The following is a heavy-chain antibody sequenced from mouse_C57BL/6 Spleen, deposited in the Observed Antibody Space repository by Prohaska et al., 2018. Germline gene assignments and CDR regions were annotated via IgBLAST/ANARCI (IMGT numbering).Heavy chain of an antibody. Sequence: EVQLVESGGGLVKPGGSLKLSCAASGFTFSDYGMHWVRQAPEKGLEWFAYISSGSSTIYYADTVKGQFTISRDNAKNTLLLQMTSLRSEDTAMYYCARELGSYAMDYWGQGTSVTVSS. CDR2: ISSGSSTI. J-gene: IGHJ4*01. D-gene: IGHD3-1*01. CDR3: ARELGSYAMDY. CDR1: GFTFSDYG. V-gene: IGHV5-17*01.